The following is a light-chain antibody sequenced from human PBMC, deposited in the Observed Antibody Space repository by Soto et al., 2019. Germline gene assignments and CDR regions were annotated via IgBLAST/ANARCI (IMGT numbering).Light chain of an antibody. Sequence: EIVLTQSPGTLSLSPGERATLSCRASQSVTSSYLAWYQQKPGQAPRLLIYGASSRATGIPDRFSGSGSGTDFALPISRLEPEGFAVYYCQQYGSSPAFGGGTKVEIK. J-gene: IGKJ4*01. CDR2: GAS. V-gene: IGKV3-20*01. CDR3: QQYGSSPA. CDR1: QSVTSSY.